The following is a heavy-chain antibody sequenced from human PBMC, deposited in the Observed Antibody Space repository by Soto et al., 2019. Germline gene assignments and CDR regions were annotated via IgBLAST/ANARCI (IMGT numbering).Heavy chain of an antibody. D-gene: IGHD2-2*01. CDR3: ARDVKDIVVVPAANYFDY. V-gene: IGHV1-18*01. CDR1: GYTFTSYG. Sequence: QVQLVQSGAEVKKPGASVKVSCKASGYTFTSYGISWVRQAPGQGLEWMGGISAYNGNTNYAQKLQGRATMTTNTSTSTAYMELRSLRSDDTAVYYCARDVKDIVVVPAANYFDYWGQGTLVTVSS. CDR2: ISAYNGNT. J-gene: IGHJ4*02.